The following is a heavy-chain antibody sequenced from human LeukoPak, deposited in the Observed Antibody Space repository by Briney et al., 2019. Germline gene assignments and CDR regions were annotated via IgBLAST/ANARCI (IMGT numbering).Heavy chain of an antibody. V-gene: IGHV3-74*01. D-gene: IGHD3-10*01. CDR3: SIDEGGGTMVRGFEC. CDR1: GFTFSSYW. CDR2: INSDGSTT. J-gene: IGHJ4*02. Sequence: GGSLRLSCAASGFTFSSYWMHWVRQAPGKGLVWVPRINSDGSTTNYAGSVKGRFTISRDNGKNTLYLQMNSLRAEDTAVYYWSIDEGGGTMVRGFECWGQGTLVTVSS.